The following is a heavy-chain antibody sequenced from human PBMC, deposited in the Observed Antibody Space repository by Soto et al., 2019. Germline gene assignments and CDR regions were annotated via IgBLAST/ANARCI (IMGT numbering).Heavy chain of an antibody. CDR1: GGSISSYY. V-gene: IGHV4-4*07. CDR2: IYTSGST. Sequence: SETLSLTRTVSGGSISSYYWSWIRQPAGKGLEWIGRIYTSGSTNYNPSLKSRVTMSVDTSKNQFSLKLSSVTAADTAVYYCARVNLYSSSSPLFDYWGQGTLVTVSS. D-gene: IGHD6-6*01. J-gene: IGHJ4*02. CDR3: ARVNLYSSSSPLFDY.